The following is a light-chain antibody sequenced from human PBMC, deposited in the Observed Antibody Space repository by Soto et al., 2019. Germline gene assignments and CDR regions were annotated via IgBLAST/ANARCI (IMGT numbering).Light chain of an antibody. J-gene: IGKJ1*01. V-gene: IGKV3-15*01. CDR2: RAS. CDR1: QNIYSN. CDR3: QQYDNSPIT. Sequence: IVMTQSPATLSVSPGERATLSCRASQNIYSNVAWYQQRPGQAPRLLIYRASTRAPGIPARFSGSGSGTEFTLTISRLEPEDFAVYYCQQYDNSPITFGQGTKVDIK.